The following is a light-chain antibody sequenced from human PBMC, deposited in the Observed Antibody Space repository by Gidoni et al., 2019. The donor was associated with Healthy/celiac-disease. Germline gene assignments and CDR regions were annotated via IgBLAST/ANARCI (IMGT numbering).Light chain of an antibody. CDR3: AAWDDSLNGWV. V-gene: IGLV1-44*01. CDR2: SNN. J-gene: IGLJ3*02. CDR1: SPNLGSNT. Sequence: QSVLTQPPSASGTPGQRVTLSCSGSSPNLGSNTVNWYQPLPGTAPKLLIYSNNQRPSGVPDRFSGSKSGTSASLAISGLQSEDEADYYCAAWDDSLNGWVFGGGTKLTVL.